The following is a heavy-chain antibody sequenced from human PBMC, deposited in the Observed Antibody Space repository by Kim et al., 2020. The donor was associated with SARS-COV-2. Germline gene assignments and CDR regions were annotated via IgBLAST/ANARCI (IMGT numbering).Heavy chain of an antibody. Sequence: ASVKVSCKASDYTFDSYGISWVRQAPGQGLEWMGWISAYNGDTNYAQNFQDRLTMTTDTSTSTVHMELRSLRSDDTAIYYCARDPSGLGWFDPWFQGTLV. D-gene: IGHD2-21*01. CDR1: DYTFDSYG. J-gene: IGHJ5*02. CDR3: ARDPSGLGWFDP. V-gene: IGHV1-18*01. CDR2: ISAYNGDT.